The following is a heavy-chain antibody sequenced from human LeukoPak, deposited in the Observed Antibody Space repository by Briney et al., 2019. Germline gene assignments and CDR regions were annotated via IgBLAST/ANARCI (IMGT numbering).Heavy chain of an antibody. J-gene: IGHJ4*02. D-gene: IGHD3-10*01. CDR1: GYTFRSYA. V-gene: IGHV3-23*01. Sequence: SGGSLTLSCAVSGYTFRSYAVSWLRQSPGKGVEWVSAFCGSCGSTYYADSVKGRFTVSRDNSKNTLYLQMNSLRAEDTAVYYCAKDGRDYYGSGSYYSAPADYWGQGTLVTVSS. CDR3: AKDGRDYYGSGSYYSAPADY. CDR2: FCGSCGST.